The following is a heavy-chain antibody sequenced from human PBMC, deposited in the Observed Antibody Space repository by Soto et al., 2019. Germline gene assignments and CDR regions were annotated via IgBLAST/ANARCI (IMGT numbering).Heavy chain of an antibody. CDR2: IYPGDSDT. CDR1: GYSFTSYW. CDR3: ATLPPDSYDDFGTGSDCYGRYG. D-gene: IGHD3-3*01. Sequence: PGESLKISCKGSGYSFTSYWIGWVRQMPGKGLEWMGIIYPGDSDTRYSPSFQGQVTISADKSISTAYLQWSSLKASDTAMYYCATLPPDSYDDFGTGSDCYGRYGWGQRTTGGVAS. V-gene: IGHV5-51*01. J-gene: IGHJ6*02.